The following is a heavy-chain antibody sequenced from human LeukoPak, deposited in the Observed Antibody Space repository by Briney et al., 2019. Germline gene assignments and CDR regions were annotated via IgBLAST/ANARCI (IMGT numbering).Heavy chain of an antibody. Sequence: SETLSLTCAVSGGSISSNNRWGWVRQPPGKGLERIGEIYHSGSPNYNPSLKSRVTISVDKSRNHFSLNLSSVTAADTAVYYCARVNINNWHSCDYWGQGTLVTVSS. CDR3: ARVNINNWHSCDY. V-gene: IGHV4-4*02. CDR2: IYHSGSP. CDR1: GGSISSNNR. J-gene: IGHJ4*02. D-gene: IGHD1-1*01.